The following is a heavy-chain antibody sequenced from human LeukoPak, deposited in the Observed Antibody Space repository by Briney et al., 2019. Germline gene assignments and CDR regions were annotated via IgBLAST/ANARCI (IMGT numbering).Heavy chain of an antibody. Sequence: SVKVSCKASGGTFSSYAISWVRQAPGQGLEWMGGIIPIFGTANYAQKFQGRVTITADESTSTAYMELSSLRSEDTAVYYCARAHGPAVGYYDSSGPPYYYMDVWGKGTTVTVSS. J-gene: IGHJ6*03. V-gene: IGHV1-69*13. CDR3: ARAHGPAVGYYDSSGPPYYYMDV. CDR1: GGTFSSYA. D-gene: IGHD3-22*01. CDR2: IIPIFGTA.